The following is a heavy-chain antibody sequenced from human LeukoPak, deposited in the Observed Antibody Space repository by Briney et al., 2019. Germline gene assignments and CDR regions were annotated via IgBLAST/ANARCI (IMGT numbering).Heavy chain of an antibody. V-gene: IGHV3-30*18. J-gene: IGHJ4*02. D-gene: IGHD3-16*01. CDR2: ISYDGSNK. Sequence: PGGSLRLSCAASGFTFSSYGMHWVRQAPGKGLEWVAVISYDGSNKYYADSVKGRFTISRDNSKNTLYLQMNSLRAEDTAVYYCAKLMGDFDYWGQGTLVTVSS. CDR3: AKLMGDFDY. CDR1: GFTFSSYG.